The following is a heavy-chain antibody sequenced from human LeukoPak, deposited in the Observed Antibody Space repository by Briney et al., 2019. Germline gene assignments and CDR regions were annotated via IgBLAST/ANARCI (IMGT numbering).Heavy chain of an antibody. CDR2: ISSSSSSI. Sequence: GGSLRLSCAASGFTFSSYSMNWVRQAPGKGLEWVSSISSSSSSIYYADSVKGRFTISRDNAKNSLYLQMNSLRAEDTAVYYCARSSLPYSYGSKYWGQGALVTVSS. V-gene: IGHV3-21*01. J-gene: IGHJ4*02. CDR1: GFTFSSYS. CDR3: ARSSLPYSYGSKY. D-gene: IGHD5-18*01.